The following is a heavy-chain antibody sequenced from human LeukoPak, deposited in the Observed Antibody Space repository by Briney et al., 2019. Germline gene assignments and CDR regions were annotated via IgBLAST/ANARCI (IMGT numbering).Heavy chain of an antibody. Sequence: GGSLRLSCAASGFTFSSYAMSWVRQAPGKGLEWVSAISGSGGSTYYADSVKGRFTISRDNSKNTLYLQMNSLRAEDTAVYYCAKDEAYSNYGGYYYYMDVWGKGTTVTVSS. CDR2: ISGSGGST. J-gene: IGHJ6*03. CDR1: GFTFSSYA. CDR3: AKDEAYSNYGGYYYYMDV. V-gene: IGHV3-23*01. D-gene: IGHD4-11*01.